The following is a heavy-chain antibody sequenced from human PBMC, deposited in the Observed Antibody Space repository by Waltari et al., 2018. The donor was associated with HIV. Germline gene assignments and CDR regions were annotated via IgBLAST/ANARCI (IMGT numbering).Heavy chain of an antibody. V-gene: IGHV1-2*02. CDR2: TNTNGWGK. CDR3: ASEIGESNPYGMDV. CDR1: GYTFTGYY. Sequence: QVQLVQSGAEVKKPGASVKVSCKASGYTFTGYYMHWVGQATGQGLEWMGRTNTNGWGKDQSQKFQGRGTITRHTSISTAYVELSRLGSDDTAGYYCASEIGESNPYGMDVWGQGTTVTVAS. J-gene: IGHJ6*02. D-gene: IGHD3-10*01.